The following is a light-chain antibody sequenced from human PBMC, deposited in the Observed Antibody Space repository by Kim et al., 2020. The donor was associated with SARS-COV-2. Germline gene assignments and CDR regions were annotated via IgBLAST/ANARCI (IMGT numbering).Light chain of an antibody. CDR2: AAS. Sequence: AAIGDRVTITCRASQDISSWVAWYQQKPGKAPKLLIFAASSLKSGVPSRFSGSGSGTEFTLTSSNLQPEDFATYFCQQAYSFLFTFGPGTKVDIK. CDR1: QDISSW. J-gene: IGKJ3*01. V-gene: IGKV1-12*02. CDR3: QQAYSFLFT.